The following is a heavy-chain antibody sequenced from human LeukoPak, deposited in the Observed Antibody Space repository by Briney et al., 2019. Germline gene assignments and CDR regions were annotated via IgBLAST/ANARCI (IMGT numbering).Heavy chain of an antibody. V-gene: IGHV1-69*04. CDR2: IIPILGIA. Sequence: SVKVSCKASGGTFSSYAISWVRQAPGQGLEWMGRIIPILGIANYAQKFQGRVTITADKSTSTAYMELSSLRSEDTAVYHCARDLDGSGYYPDYWGQGTLVTVSS. CDR1: GGTFSSYA. J-gene: IGHJ4*02. D-gene: IGHD3-22*01. CDR3: ARDLDGSGYYPDY.